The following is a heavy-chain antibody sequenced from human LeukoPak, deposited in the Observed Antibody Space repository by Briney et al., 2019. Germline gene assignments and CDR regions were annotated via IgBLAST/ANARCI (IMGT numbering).Heavy chain of an antibody. Sequence: PSETLSLTCAVSGGSISSGGYSWSWIRQPPGKGLEWIGYIYHSGSTYYNPSLKSRVTISVDRSKNQFSLKLSSVTAADTAVYYCARDSAFEGGMDVWGQGTTVTVSS. CDR2: IYHSGST. CDR1: GGSISSGGYS. CDR3: ARDSAFEGGMDV. J-gene: IGHJ6*02. V-gene: IGHV4-30-2*01.